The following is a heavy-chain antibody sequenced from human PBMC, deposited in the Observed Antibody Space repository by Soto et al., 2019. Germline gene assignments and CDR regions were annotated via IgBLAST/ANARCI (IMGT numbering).Heavy chain of an antibody. CDR3: AKVGRSSGWYQFDY. D-gene: IGHD6-19*01. V-gene: IGHV3-30*18. CDR1: GFTFSSYG. Sequence: QVQLVESGGGVVQPGRSLRLSCAASGFTFSSYGMHWVRQAPGKGLEWVAAISYDGNNKDYADSVKGRFTISRDNSKNTLYLQMNSLRGEDTAVHYCAKVGRSSGWYQFDYWGQGTLVTVSS. CDR2: ISYDGNNK. J-gene: IGHJ4*02.